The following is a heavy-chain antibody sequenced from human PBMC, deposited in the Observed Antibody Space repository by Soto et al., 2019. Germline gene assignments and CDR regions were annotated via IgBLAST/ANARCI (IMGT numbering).Heavy chain of an antibody. Sequence: GASVKVSCKASGYIFSSYYMHWVRQAPRQGLEWMGIINPSGGGTNYAQKFQGRVSMTRDTSTSTVYMELSSLRSEDTAVYYCARATTRYYMDVWGKGTTVTVSS. D-gene: IGHD4-17*01. CDR1: GYIFSSYY. J-gene: IGHJ6*03. V-gene: IGHV1-46*03. CDR3: ARATTRYYMDV. CDR2: INPSGGGT.